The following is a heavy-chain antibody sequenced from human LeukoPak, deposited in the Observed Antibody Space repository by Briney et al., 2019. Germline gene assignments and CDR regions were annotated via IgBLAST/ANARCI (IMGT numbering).Heavy chain of an antibody. J-gene: IGHJ4*02. Sequence: ESLKISCKAYGYSFFSNYWIAWVRQMPGKSLEWMGILYPGDSDSRYSPSFQGQVTISADRSISTAYLHWSSLKVSDTAMYYCARASRDGYNQNFDYWGQGTLVTVSS. CDR3: ARASRDGYNQNFDY. CDR2: LYPGDSDS. D-gene: IGHD5-24*01. V-gene: IGHV5-51*01. CDR1: GYSFFSNYW.